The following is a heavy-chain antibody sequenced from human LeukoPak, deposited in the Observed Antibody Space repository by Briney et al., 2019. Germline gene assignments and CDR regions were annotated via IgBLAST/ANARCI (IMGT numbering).Heavy chain of an antibody. CDR1: GGSISGYY. J-gene: IGHJ4*02. V-gene: IGHV4-59*08. D-gene: IGHD3-22*01. CDR3: ARHYYDRGDSYSFDY. CDR2: LYSSGST. Sequence: PSETLSLTCTVSGGSISGYYWSWVRQPPGKGLEWIGDLYSSGSTNYNPSLKSRVTISLDTSENQFSLKLSSVTAADTAVYYCARHYYDRGDSYSFDYWGQGTLVTVSS.